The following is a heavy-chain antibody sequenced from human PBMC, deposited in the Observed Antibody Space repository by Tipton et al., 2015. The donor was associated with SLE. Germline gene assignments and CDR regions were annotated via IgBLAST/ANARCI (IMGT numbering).Heavy chain of an antibody. Sequence: TLSLTCTVSGGSISSSSYYWGWIRQPPGKVLEWIGSIYYSWSTYYNPTLKSRVTISVDTSKNQFFPKLSSVTAADTAVYYCAGGIAAAGPSYYYYGMDVWGQGTTVTVSS. CDR2: IYYSWST. J-gene: IGHJ6*02. CDR3: AGGIAAAGPSYYYYGMDV. D-gene: IGHD6-13*01. V-gene: IGHV4-39*07. CDR1: GGSISSSSYY.